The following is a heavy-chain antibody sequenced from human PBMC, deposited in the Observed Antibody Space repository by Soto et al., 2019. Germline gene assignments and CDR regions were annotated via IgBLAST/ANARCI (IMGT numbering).Heavy chain of an antibody. CDR3: AHIVVAGLGYYFDY. CDR1: GFSLSSTRMA. CDR2: IYWDDDK. D-gene: IGHD6-19*01. Sequence: QITLKESGPPLVKPTQTLTLTCTFSGFSLSSTRMAVGWIRQPPGKALEWLALIYWDDDKRYSPFLKSRLTITKDTSKNPVVLTMSNMAPVDTARYYCAHIVVAGLGYYFDYWGQGTLVTVSS. V-gene: IGHV2-5*02. J-gene: IGHJ4*02.